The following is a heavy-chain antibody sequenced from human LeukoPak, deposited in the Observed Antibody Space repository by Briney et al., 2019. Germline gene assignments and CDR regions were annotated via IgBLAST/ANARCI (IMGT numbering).Heavy chain of an antibody. CDR2: VSGSGSTA. CDR3: AKARVITSFDY. V-gene: IGHV3-23*01. Sequence: GGSLRLSCAASGFTFNNYVMSWVRQAPGKGLEWVSSVSGSGSTACYADSVKGRFTISRDNSKNTLYLQMNTMRAEDTATYYCAKARVITSFDYWGQGTLVTVSS. D-gene: IGHD3-22*01. CDR1: GFTFNNYV. J-gene: IGHJ4*02.